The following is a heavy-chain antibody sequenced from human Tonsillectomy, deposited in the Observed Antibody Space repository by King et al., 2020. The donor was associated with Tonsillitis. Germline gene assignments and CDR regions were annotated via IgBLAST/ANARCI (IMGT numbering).Heavy chain of an antibody. CDR3: ARLKGEVPYSSSSDWFDP. V-gene: IGHV5-51*01. CDR1: GYSFTSYW. CDR2: IYPGDSDT. Sequence: QLVQSGAEVKKPGESLKISCKGSGYSFTSYWIGWVRQMPGKGLEWMGIIYPGDSDTRYSPSFQGQVTISADKSISTAYLQWSSLKASDTAMYYCARLKGEVPYSSSSDWFDPWGQGTLVTVSS. J-gene: IGHJ5*02. D-gene: IGHD6-13*01.